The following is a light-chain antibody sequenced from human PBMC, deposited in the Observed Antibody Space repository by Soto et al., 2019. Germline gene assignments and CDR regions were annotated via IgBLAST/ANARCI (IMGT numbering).Light chain of an antibody. CDR1: SSNIGGTNY. Sequence: QSVLTQPPSASGTPGQKVFISCSGSSSNIGGTNYAYWYQQLPGAAPKLLMHSNNLRPSGVPERISGSKFGTAASLAISGLRSEDEADYYCAAWDDSLNGRVFGTGTKLTVL. CDR3: AAWDDSLNGRV. CDR2: SNN. J-gene: IGLJ1*01. V-gene: IGLV1-47*02.